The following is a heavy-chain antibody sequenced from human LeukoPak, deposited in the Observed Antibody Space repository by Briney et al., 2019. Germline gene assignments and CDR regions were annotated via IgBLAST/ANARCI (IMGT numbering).Heavy chain of an antibody. V-gene: IGHV4-59*11. CDR3: ASLDVLRFYFDY. D-gene: IGHD3-3*01. CDR2: IYYSGST. CDR1: GGSISSHY. J-gene: IGHJ4*02. Sequence: SETLSLTCTVSGGSISSHYWSWLRQPPGKGLEWIGYIYYSGSTNYNPSLKSRVTISVDTSKNQFSLKLSSVTAADTAVYYCASLDVLRFYFDYWGQGALGTVSS.